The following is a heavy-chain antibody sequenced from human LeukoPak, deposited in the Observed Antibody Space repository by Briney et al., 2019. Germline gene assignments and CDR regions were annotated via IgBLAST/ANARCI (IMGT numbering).Heavy chain of an antibody. CDR2: IHNSGRT. J-gene: IGHJ4*02. Sequence: PSETLSLTCGVSGGSVSSYYWSWIRQSPGKGLEWIAYIHNSGRTNYNPSLKSRVTGFVDTSKNQVSLRLSSVTAADTAVYYCARHGTISSESYFDYWGQGALVTVSS. V-gene: IGHV4-59*08. CDR3: ARHGTISSESYFDY. D-gene: IGHD1-14*01. CDR1: GGSVSSYY.